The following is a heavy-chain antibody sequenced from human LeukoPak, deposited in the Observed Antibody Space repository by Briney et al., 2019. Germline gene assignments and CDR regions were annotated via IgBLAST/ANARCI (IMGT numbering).Heavy chain of an antibody. CDR2: IYSGGST. Sequence: PGGSLRLSCAASGFTFSSNYMSWVRQAPGKGLEWVSVIYSGGSTYYADSVKGRFTISRDNSKNTLYLQMNSLRAEDTAVYYCARDRFYYDSSGYYHGYYFDYWGQGTLVTVSS. CDR3: ARDRFYYDSSGYYHGYYFDY. CDR1: GFTFSSNY. D-gene: IGHD3-22*01. V-gene: IGHV3-53*01. J-gene: IGHJ4*02.